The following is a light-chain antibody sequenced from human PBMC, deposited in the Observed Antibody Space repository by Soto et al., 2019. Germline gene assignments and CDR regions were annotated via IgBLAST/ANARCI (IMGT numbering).Light chain of an antibody. Sequence: QSALTQPASVSGSPGQSITISCTGTSSDVGAYNYVSWYQRHPGTAPKLIIYDVTLRPSGVSNRFSGSKSGNTASLTISGLQAKDEADFYCSSFSRSTPLVFGTGTKLTVL. J-gene: IGLJ1*01. CDR3: SSFSRSTPLV. V-gene: IGLV2-14*03. CDR1: SSDVGAYNY. CDR2: DVT.